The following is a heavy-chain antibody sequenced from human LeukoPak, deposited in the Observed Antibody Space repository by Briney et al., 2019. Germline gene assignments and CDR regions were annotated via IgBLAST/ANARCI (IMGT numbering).Heavy chain of an antibody. D-gene: IGHD3-3*01. J-gene: IGHJ4*02. CDR2: INSDGSST. V-gene: IGHV3-74*01. CDR3: ARDFWSGYPSLPSY. Sequence: GGSLRLSCAASGFTFSSYWMHWVRQAPGKGLVWVPRINSDGSSTSYADSVKGRFTISRDSAKNTLYLQMNSLRAEDTAVYYCARDFWSGYPSLPSYWGQGTLVTVSS. CDR1: GFTFSSYW.